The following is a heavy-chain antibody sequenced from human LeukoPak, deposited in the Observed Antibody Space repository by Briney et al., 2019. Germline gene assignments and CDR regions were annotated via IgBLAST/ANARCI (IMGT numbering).Heavy chain of an antibody. D-gene: IGHD6-19*01. CDR2: ISASGSNT. V-gene: IGHV3-23*01. J-gene: IGHJ4*02. CDR1: GFTFGSLD. CDR3: AKDSVRSGGWFYFDN. Sequence: PGGSLRLSXAASGFTFGSLDMGWVRQPPGKGLEWLSGISASGSNTFYADSVKGRFTISRDNSKNTLYLQMSSLRAEDTAIYYCAKDSVRSGGWFYFDNWGQGTLVSVSS.